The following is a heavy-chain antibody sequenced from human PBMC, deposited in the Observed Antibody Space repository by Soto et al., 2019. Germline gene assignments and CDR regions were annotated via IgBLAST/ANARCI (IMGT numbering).Heavy chain of an antibody. J-gene: IGHJ6*02. V-gene: IGHV3-30*18. CDR3: AKDAYYYDSSGYSDGYYYHGMDV. D-gene: IGHD3-22*01. Sequence: QVQLVESGGGVVQPGRSLRLSCAASGFTFSSYGMHWVRQAPGKGLEWVAVISYDGSNKYYADSVKGRFTISRDNSKNTLYLQMNSLRAEDTAVYYCAKDAYYYDSSGYSDGYYYHGMDVWGQGTTVTVSS. CDR2: ISYDGSNK. CDR1: GFTFSSYG.